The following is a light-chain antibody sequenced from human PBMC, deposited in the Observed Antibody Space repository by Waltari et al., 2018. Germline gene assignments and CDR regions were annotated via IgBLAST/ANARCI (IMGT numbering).Light chain of an antibody. CDR2: DAS. CDR1: QSVSSY. V-gene: IGKV3-11*01. Sequence: EIVLTQSPATLSLSPGERATLSCRASQSVSSYLAWYQQTPGQAPRLLISDASNRATGIPARFSGSGSGTDFTLTINSLEPEDFAVYYCQQRSNRPPWTFGQGTRVEIK. J-gene: IGKJ1*01. CDR3: QQRSNRPPWT.